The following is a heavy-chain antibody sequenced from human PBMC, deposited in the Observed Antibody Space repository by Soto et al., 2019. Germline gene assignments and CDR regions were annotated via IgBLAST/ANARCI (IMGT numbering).Heavy chain of an antibody. CDR1: GGTLRRDW. CDR2: IKQDGIEK. D-gene: IGHD3-3*01. J-gene: IGHJ4*02. Sequence: GGARRVRWGGSGGTLRRDWMSWVRPAPGEGLDGMAKIKQDGIEKYYVDSVKGRFNISRDNAKNSLYLQMNSLRAEDTAVYYCVNSYDFWSGYYPFDYWGQGTLVTVSS. CDR3: VNSYDFWSGYYPFDY. V-gene: IGHV3-7*01.